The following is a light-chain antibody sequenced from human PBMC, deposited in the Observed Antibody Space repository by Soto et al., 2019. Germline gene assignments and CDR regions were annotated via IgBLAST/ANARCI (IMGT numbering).Light chain of an antibody. CDR3: QQFASGPRT. Sequence: EIVLTQSPGTLSLSPGERATLSCRASQSVRSSLLAWYQQKPGQAHRLLIYTASTRATGIPDRFSSGGSGTDFTLTITRLEPEDFAVYYCQQFASGPRTFGVGTRVEMK. J-gene: IGKJ4*01. CDR1: QSVRSSL. V-gene: IGKV3-20*01. CDR2: TAS.